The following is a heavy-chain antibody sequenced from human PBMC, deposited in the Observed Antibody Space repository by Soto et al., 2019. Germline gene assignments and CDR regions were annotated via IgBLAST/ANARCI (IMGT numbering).Heavy chain of an antibody. CDR3: ARKHYSGFDR. V-gene: IGHV4-34*01. D-gene: IGHD4-4*01. Sequence: ETLSLSCAVDGGPVSKYYWSWIRQPPGKGLEWIGEVSNYNPSLKSRVTILVETSKNHLSLRLASATAADTAVYYCARKHYSGFDRWGQGALVTVSS. CDR2: VSN. J-gene: IGHJ4*02. CDR1: GGPVSKYY.